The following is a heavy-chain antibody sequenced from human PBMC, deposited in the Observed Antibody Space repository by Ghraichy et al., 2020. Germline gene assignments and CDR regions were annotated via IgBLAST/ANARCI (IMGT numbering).Heavy chain of an antibody. CDR2: IYYSGST. CDR3: ARDDCSGGSCVLDY. J-gene: IGHJ4*02. D-gene: IGHD2-15*01. V-gene: IGHV4-31*03. Sequence: SETLSLTCTVSGGSISSGGYYWSWIRQHPGKGLEWIGYIYYSGSTYYNPSLKSRVTISVDTSKNQFSLKLSSVTAADTAVYYCARDDCSGGSCVLDYWGQGTLVTVSS. CDR1: GGSISSGGYY.